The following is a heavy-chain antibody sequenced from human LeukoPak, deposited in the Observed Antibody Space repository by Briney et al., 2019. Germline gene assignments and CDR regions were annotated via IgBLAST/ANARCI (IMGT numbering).Heavy chain of an antibody. D-gene: IGHD2-21*02. Sequence: PGGSLRLSCAASGFTFDDYAMHWVRQAPGKGLEWVSGISWHSGSIGYADSVKGRFTISRDNSKNTLYLQMNSLRAEDTAVYYCAGTAYKTHAFDIWGQGTMVTVSS. J-gene: IGHJ3*02. CDR1: GFTFDDYA. CDR3: AGTAYKTHAFDI. CDR2: ISWHSGSI. V-gene: IGHV3-9*01.